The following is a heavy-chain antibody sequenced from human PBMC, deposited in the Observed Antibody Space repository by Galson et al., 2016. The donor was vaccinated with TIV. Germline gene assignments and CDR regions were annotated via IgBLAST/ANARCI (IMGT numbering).Heavy chain of an antibody. CDR1: GFNFRDFV. Sequence: SLRLSCATSGFNFRDFVISWVRQAPGKGLEWVAYIRSEAYGGSPEYAASARGRFTVSRDESASIAYLDLNTLKDEDTAVDFCSRGPIQMQPQGGYYFDSWGQGTPVTVSS. CDR2: IRSEAYGGSP. D-gene: IGHD2-15*01. V-gene: IGHV3-49*04. CDR3: SRGPIQMQPQGGYYFDS. J-gene: IGHJ4*02.